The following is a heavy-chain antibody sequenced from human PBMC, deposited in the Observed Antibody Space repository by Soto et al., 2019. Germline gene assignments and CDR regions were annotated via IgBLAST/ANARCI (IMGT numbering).Heavy chain of an antibody. D-gene: IGHD5-18*01. V-gene: IGHV3-33*06. Sequence: PGGSLRLSCAASGFTFSTYGFHWVRQAPGKGLEWVAVIWYDGSNKYYADSVKGRFTISRDDSKNTLYLQMNSLRAEDTAVYYCAKDTAMVASFDYWGQGTLVTVSS. CDR2: IWYDGSNK. CDR3: AKDTAMVASFDY. CDR1: GFTFSTYG. J-gene: IGHJ4*02.